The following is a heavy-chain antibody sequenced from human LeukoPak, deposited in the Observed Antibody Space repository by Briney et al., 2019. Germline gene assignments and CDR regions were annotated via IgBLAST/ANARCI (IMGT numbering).Heavy chain of an antibody. Sequence: ASETLSLTCAVSGGSINSNNWWSWVRQPPGKGLEWIGEINHSGSTNYNPSLKSRVTISVDTSKNQFSLKLSSVTAADTAVYYCARLHVNTAEGFDYWGQGTLVTVSS. CDR1: GGSINSNNW. CDR3: ARLHVNTAEGFDY. V-gene: IGHV4-4*02. J-gene: IGHJ4*02. CDR2: INHSGST. D-gene: IGHD5-18*01.